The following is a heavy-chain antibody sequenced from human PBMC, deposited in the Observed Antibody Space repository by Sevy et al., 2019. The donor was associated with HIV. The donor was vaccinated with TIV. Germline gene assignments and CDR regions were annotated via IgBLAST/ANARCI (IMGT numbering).Heavy chain of an antibody. Sequence: GGSLRLSCAASGITFNNYAMNWVRQAPGKGLDWVSTIFGSGDTTYYADSVKGRFTISRDNSKNTLYLQMNSLRTEDTALYYCAGGRFDSSGSFDAFDMWGQGIMVTVSS. CDR2: IFGSGDTT. V-gene: IGHV3-23*01. CDR1: GITFNNYA. J-gene: IGHJ3*02. CDR3: AGGRFDSSGSFDAFDM. D-gene: IGHD3-22*01.